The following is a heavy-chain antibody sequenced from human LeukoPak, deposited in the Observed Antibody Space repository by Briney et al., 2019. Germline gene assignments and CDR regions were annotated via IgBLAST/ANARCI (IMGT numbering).Heavy chain of an antibody. J-gene: IGHJ4*02. CDR3: ARRRYSSSWYIDY. CDR2: ISYDGSNK. D-gene: IGHD6-13*01. CDR1: GFTLSSYA. V-gene: IGHV3-30*04. Sequence: GRSLRLSCAASGFTLSSYAMHWVRQAPGKGLEWVAVISYDGSNKYYADSVKGRFTISRDNSKNTLYLQMNSLRAEDTAVYYCARRRYSSSWYIDYWGQGTLVTVSS.